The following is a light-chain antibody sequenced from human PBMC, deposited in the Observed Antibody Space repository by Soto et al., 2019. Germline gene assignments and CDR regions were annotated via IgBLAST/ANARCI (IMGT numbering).Light chain of an antibody. CDR3: QPYGSSSPMYT. J-gene: IGKJ2*01. V-gene: IGKV3-20*01. CDR2: GAS. CDR1: QSVCSSH. Sequence: EIVLTQSPGTLSLSPGERATLSCRASQSVCSSHLVRYQQKPGQAPRLLIYGASSRATGIPKRFSGSGSGTEFTLTISRLEPEDFAVYYCQPYGSSSPMYTCGQGPKLEIK.